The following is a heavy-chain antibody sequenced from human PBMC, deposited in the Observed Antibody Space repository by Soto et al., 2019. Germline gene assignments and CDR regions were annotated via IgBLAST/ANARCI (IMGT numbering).Heavy chain of an antibody. J-gene: IGHJ4*02. CDR2: IYYSGST. D-gene: IGHD1-7*01. V-gene: IGHV4-30-4*01. Sequence: SETLSLTCTVSGGSISSGDYYWSWIRQPPGKGLEWIGYIYYSGSTYYNPSLKSRVTISVDTSKNQFSLKLSSVTAADTAVYYCARDVVTGTTTYTDYWGQGTLGTVS. CDR3: ARDVVTGTTTYTDY. CDR1: GGSISSGDYY.